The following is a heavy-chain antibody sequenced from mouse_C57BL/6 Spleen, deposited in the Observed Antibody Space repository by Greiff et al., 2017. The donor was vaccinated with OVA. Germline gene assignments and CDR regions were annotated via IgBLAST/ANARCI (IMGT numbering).Heavy chain of an antibody. J-gene: IGHJ2*01. CDR3: ARSGDYVPFDY. V-gene: IGHV1-66*01. Sequence: VKLQESGPELVKPGASVKISCKASGYSFTSYYIHWVKQRPGQGLEWIGWIYPGSGNTKYNEKFKGKATLTADTSSSTAYMQLSSLTSEDSAVYYCARSGDYVPFDYWGQGTTLTVSS. CDR1: GYSFTSYY. CDR2: IYPGSGNT. D-gene: IGHD2-4*01.